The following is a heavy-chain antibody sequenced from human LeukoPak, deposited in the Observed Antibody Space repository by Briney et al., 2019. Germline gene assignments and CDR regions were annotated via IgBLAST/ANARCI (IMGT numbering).Heavy chain of an antibody. V-gene: IGHV3-21*01. J-gene: IGHJ5*02. CDR3: ARDPRIEVDAEWFDP. CDR2: ISSSSRYI. D-gene: IGHD6-19*01. CDR1: GFTFSSYS. Sequence: PGGSLRLSCAASGFTFSSYSMNWVRQAPGKGLEWVSSISSSSRYIYYADSVKGRFTISRDNAKNSLYLHMNSLRAEDTAVYYCARDPRIEVDAEWFDPWGQGTLVTVPS.